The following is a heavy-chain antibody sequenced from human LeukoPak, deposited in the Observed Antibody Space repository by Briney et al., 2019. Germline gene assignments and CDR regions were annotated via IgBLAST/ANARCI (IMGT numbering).Heavy chain of an antibody. CDR2: IYTSGST. CDR1: GGSISSGSYY. J-gene: IGHJ4*02. CDR3: ARVVYDILTGYNHFDY. D-gene: IGHD3-9*01. V-gene: IGHV4-61*02. Sequence: SETLSLTCTVSGGSISSGSYYWSWIRQPAGKGLEWIGRIYTSGSTNYNPSLKSRVTISVDTSKNQFSLKLSSVTAADTAVYYCARVVYDILTGYNHFDYWGQGTLVTVSS.